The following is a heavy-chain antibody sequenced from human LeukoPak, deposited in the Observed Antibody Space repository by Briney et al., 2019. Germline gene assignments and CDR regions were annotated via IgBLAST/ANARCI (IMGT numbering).Heavy chain of an antibody. CDR3: ARGCWNYEGNWFDP. D-gene: IGHD1-7*01. CDR1: GFTFSSYG. V-gene: IGHV3-30*03. CDR2: ISYDGSNK. Sequence: PGRSLRLSCAASGFTFSSYGMHWVRQAPGKGLEWVAVISYDGSNKYYADSVKGRFTISRDNSKNTLYLQMNSLRVEDTAVYYCARGCWNYEGNWFDPWGQGTLVTVSS. J-gene: IGHJ5*02.